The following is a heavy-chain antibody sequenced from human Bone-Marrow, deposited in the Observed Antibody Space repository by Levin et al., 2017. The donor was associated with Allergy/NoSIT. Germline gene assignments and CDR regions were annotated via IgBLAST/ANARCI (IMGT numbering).Heavy chain of an antibody. CDR1: GFTFSSYS. Sequence: GESLKISCAASGFTFSSYSMNWVRQAPGKGLEWVSSISSSSSYIYYADSVKGRFTISRDNAKNSLYLQMNSLRAEDTAVYYCARFVVVPAATAYFDYWGQGTLVTVSS. CDR2: ISSSSSYI. J-gene: IGHJ4*02. CDR3: ARFVVVPAATAYFDY. D-gene: IGHD2-2*01. V-gene: IGHV3-21*01.